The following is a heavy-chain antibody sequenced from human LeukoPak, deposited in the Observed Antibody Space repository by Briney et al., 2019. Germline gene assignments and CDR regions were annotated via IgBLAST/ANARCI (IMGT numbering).Heavy chain of an antibody. CDR2: MYYTGST. Sequence: SETLSLTCSVSGGSISNYYWSWIRQPPGQGLEWIGYMYYTGSTNYNPSLKSRVTISVDTSKNQFSLKLSSVTAADTAVYYCARERTGWLHFFDYWGQGTLVAVSS. J-gene: IGHJ4*02. CDR1: GGSISNYY. CDR3: ARERTGWLHFFDY. D-gene: IGHD5-24*01. V-gene: IGHV4-59*01.